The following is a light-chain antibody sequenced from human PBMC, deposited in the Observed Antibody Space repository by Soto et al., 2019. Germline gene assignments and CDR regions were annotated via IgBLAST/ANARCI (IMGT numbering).Light chain of an antibody. CDR2: DAS. CDR3: QQRSNWPPIT. Sequence: EIVLTQSPGTLSLSPGERATLSCRASQSVSSYLAWYQQNPGQAPTLLIYDASNRATGIPARFSGSGSGTDFTLTISSLEPEDFAVYYCQQRSNWPPITFGQGTRLEIK. V-gene: IGKV3-11*01. CDR1: QSVSSY. J-gene: IGKJ5*01.